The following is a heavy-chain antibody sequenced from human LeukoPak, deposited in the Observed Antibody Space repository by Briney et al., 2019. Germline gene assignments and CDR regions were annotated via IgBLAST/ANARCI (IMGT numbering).Heavy chain of an antibody. J-gene: IGHJ4*02. CDR3: ASFGLTGYYDGGPD. V-gene: IGHV1-69*13. D-gene: IGHD3-9*01. Sequence: ASVKVSCKASGYTFIGYYMHWVRQAPGQGLEWMGGIIPIFGTANYAQKFQGRVTITADESTSTAYMELSSLRSEDTAVYYCASFGLTGYYDGGPDWGQGTLVTVSS. CDR2: IIPIFGTA. CDR1: GYTFIGYY.